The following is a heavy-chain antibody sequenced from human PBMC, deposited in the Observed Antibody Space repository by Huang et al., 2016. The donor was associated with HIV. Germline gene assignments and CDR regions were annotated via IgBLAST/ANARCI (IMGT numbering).Heavy chain of an antibody. CDR2: INTNTGNP. V-gene: IGHV7-4-1*02. J-gene: IGHJ4*02. D-gene: IGHD6-13*01. CDR3: ARGLYSSSWAPFDY. Sequence: QVQLVQSGSELKKPGASVKVSCKASGYTFTSYALNWVRQAPGQGLEWMGWINTNTGNPTYAQGVTGRVVLSLDTSVSTAYLQISSLKAEDTAVYYCARGLYSSSWAPFDYWGQGTLVTVSS. CDR1: GYTFTSYA.